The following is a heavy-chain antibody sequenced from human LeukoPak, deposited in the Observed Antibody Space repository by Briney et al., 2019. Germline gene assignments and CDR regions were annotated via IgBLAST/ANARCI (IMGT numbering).Heavy chain of an antibody. Sequence: GGSLRLSCAASGFTLSSYGMHWVRQAPGKGLEWVAFIRYDGSNKYYADSVKGRFTISRDNSKNTLYLQMNSLRAEDTAVYYCAKDVTGYYDFWSGQGGEDWFDPWGQGTLVTVSS. D-gene: IGHD3-3*01. V-gene: IGHV3-30*02. J-gene: IGHJ5*02. CDR3: AKDVTGYYDFWSGQGGEDWFDP. CDR1: GFTLSSYG. CDR2: IRYDGSNK.